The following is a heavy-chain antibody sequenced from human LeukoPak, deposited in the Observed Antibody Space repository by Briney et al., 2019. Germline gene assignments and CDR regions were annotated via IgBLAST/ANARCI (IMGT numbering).Heavy chain of an antibody. CDR1: GFTFSSTA. CDR3: AKHYYRVVRGVKVDYYGMDV. V-gene: IGHV3-23*01. CDR2: ISASVDST. D-gene: IGHD3-10*01. Sequence: GGSLRLSCTASGFTFSSTAMNWVRQAPGKGLEWVSTISASVDSTYYADSVKGRFTISRDNSTNTLYLQMNRLRDEDTAIYYCAKHYYRVVRGVKVDYYGMDVWGRGTTVTVSS. J-gene: IGHJ6*02.